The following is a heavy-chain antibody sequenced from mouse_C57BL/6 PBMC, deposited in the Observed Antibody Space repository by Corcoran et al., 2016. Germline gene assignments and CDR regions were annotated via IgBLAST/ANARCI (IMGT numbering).Heavy chain of an antibody. CDR2: INPNNGGT. J-gene: IGHJ3*01. CDR3: ARSGYGSSYGFAY. Sequence: EDQLQQSGPELVKPGASVKISCKASGYTFTDYYMNWVKQSHGKSLEWIGDINPNNGGTSYNQKFKGKATLTVDKSSSTAYMELRSLTSEDSAVYYCARSGYGSSYGFAYWGQGTLVTVSA. CDR1: GYTFTDYY. D-gene: IGHD1-1*01. V-gene: IGHV1-26*01.